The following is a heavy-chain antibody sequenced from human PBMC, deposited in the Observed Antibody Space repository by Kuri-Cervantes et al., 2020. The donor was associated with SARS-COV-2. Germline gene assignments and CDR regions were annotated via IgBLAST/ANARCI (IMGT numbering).Heavy chain of an antibody. CDR2: ISWNSGSI. Sequence: SLKISCAASGFTFDDYAMHWVRQAPGKGLEWVSGISWNSGSIGYADSVKGRFTISRDNAKNSLYLQMNSLRAEDTAVYYCARERQNYDFWSGYVGSYFDYWGQGTLVTVSS. V-gene: IGHV3-9*01. CDR1: GFTFDDYA. J-gene: IGHJ4*02. D-gene: IGHD3-3*01. CDR3: ARERQNYDFWSGYVGSYFDY.